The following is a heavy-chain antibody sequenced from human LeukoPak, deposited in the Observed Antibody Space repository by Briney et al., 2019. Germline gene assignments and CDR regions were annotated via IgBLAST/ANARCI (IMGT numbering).Heavy chain of an antibody. D-gene: IGHD6-19*01. J-gene: IGHJ3*01. CDR2: ISGSGDNT. CDR1: GFTFSSYA. Sequence: GGSLRLSCAASGFTFSSYAMSWVRQAPGKGLEWVSGISGSGDNTNYADSVKGRFTISRDNSKNTLYLQMNSLRAEDTAVYYCAPPSGPEFFWGQGTVLTVSS. CDR3: APPSGPEFF. V-gene: IGHV3-23*01.